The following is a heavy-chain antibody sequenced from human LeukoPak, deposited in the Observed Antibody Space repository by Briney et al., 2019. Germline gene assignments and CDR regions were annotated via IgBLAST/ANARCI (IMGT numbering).Heavy chain of an antibody. Sequence: ASVKVSCKASGYTFTSYDINWVRQATGQGPEWMGWMNPNSGNTGYAQKFQGRVTMTRNTSISTAYMELSSLRSEDTAVYYCARGTTIFGRMDVWGQGTTVTVSS. D-gene: IGHD3-3*01. CDR1: GYTFTSYD. V-gene: IGHV1-8*01. J-gene: IGHJ6*02. CDR2: MNPNSGNT. CDR3: ARGTTIFGRMDV.